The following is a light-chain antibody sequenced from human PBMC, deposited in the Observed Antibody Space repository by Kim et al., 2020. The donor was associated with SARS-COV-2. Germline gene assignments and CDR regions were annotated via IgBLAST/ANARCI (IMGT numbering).Light chain of an antibody. V-gene: IGKV3-20*01. CDR2: AAS. J-gene: IGKJ5*01. Sequence: PWDVPTRSCGASQSVTRNYLAGYQQRPGQAPRLLIYAASKRAEGIPDRFSGSGSGAYFTLTISRLEPDDFAVYYCQQYGGSPSFTFGQGTRLEIK. CDR3: QQYGGSPSFT. CDR1: QSVTRNY.